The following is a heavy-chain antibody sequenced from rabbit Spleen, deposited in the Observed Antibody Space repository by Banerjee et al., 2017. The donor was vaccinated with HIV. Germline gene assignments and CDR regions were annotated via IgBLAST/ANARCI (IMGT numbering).Heavy chain of an antibody. Sequence: QEQLVESGGGLVQPGGSLKLSCKASGFDFSSSDYICWVRQAPGKGLEWISCIAGSSSGFTYSATWAKGRFTISKTSSTTVTLQMTSLTAADTATYFCARDTGTSFSTYGMDLWGQGTLVTVS. CDR1: GFDFSSSDY. CDR2: IAGSSSGFT. J-gene: IGHJ6*01. D-gene: IGHD7-1*01. V-gene: IGHV1S45*01. CDR3: ARDTGTSFSTYGMDL.